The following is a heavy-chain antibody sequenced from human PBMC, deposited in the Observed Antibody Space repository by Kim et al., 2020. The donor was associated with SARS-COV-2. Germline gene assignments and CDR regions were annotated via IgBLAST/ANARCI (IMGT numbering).Heavy chain of an antibody. CDR3: ARIGGAPYSGGMDV. CDR1: GFSLSTSGMC. V-gene: IGHV2-70*01. J-gene: IGHJ6*02. CDR2: IDWDDDK. Sequence: SGPTLVNPTQTLTLTCTFSGFSLSTSGMCVSWIRQPPGKALEWLALIDWDDDKYYSTSLKTRLTISKDTSKNQVVLTMTNMDPVDTATYYCARIGGAPYSGGMDVWGQGTTVTVSS. D-gene: IGHD1-26*01.